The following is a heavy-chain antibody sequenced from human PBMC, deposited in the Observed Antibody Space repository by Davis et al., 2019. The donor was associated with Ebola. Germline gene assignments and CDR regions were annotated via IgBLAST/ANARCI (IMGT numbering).Heavy chain of an antibody. V-gene: IGHV4-59*08. CDR1: GGSISSYY. CDR3: ARRVVVAATRIDY. Sequence: MPSETLSLTCTVSGGSISSYYWSWLRQPPGKGLEWIGYIYYSGSTNYNPSLKSRVTISVDTSKNQFSLKMSSVTAADTAVYYCARRVVVAATRIDYWGQGTLVTVSS. J-gene: IGHJ4*02. CDR2: IYYSGST. D-gene: IGHD2-15*01.